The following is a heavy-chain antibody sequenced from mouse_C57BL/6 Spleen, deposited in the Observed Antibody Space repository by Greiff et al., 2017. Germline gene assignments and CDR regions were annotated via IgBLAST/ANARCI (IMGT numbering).Heavy chain of an antibody. Sequence: VQLQQPGAELVKPGASVKVSCKASGYTFTSYWMHWVKQRPGQGLEWIGRIHPSDSDTNYNQKFKGKATLAVAKSSSTAYVQLSSLTSEDSAVYCCAVGGGGGFAYWGQGTLVTVSA. CDR2: IHPSDSDT. CDR1: GYTFTSYW. CDR3: AVGGGGGFAY. V-gene: IGHV1-74*01. J-gene: IGHJ3*01.